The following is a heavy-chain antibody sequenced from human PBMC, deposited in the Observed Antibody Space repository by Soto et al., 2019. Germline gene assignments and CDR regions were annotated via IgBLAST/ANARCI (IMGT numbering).Heavy chain of an antibody. CDR1: GGSISSYY. CDR3: AREGLAARSAFDI. D-gene: IGHD6-6*01. J-gene: IGHJ3*02. V-gene: IGHV4-59*01. CDR2: IYYSGST. Sequence: SETLSLTCTVSGGSISSYYWSWIRQPPGKGLEWIGYIYYSGSTNYNPSLKSRVTISVDTSKNQFSLKLSSVTAADTAVYYCAREGLAARSAFDIWGQGTMVTVSS.